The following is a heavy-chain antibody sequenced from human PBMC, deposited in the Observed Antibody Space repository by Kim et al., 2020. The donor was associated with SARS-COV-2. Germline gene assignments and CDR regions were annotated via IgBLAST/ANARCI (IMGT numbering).Heavy chain of an antibody. V-gene: IGHV1-69*13. CDR3: ASTAPQWELLRPRSYYGMDV. CDR2: IIPIFGTA. J-gene: IGHJ6*02. Sequence: SVKVSCKASGGTFSSYAISWVRQAPGQGLEWMGGIIPIFGTANYAQKFQGRVTITADESTSTAYMELSSLRSEDTAVYYCASTAPQWELLRPRSYYGMDVWGQGTTVTVSS. CDR1: GGTFSSYA. D-gene: IGHD1-26*01.